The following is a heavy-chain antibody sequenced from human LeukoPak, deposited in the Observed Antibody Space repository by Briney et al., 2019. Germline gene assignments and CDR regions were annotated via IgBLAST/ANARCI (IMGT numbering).Heavy chain of an antibody. V-gene: IGHV4-61*01. D-gene: IGHD3-9*01. CDR1: GVSTTNGIYY. CDR3: ASGLRYFGT. J-gene: IGHJ5*02. Sequence: SETLSLTCTVSGVSTTNGIYYWAWIRQPPGKGLEWIGYIYYSGSTNYNPSLKSRVTISVDTSKNQFSLKLSSVTAADTAVYYCASGLRYFGTWGQGTLVTVSS. CDR2: IYYSGST.